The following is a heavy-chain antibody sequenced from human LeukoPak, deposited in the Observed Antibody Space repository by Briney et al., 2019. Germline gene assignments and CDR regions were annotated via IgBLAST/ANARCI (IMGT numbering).Heavy chain of an antibody. D-gene: IGHD6-13*01. V-gene: IGHV4-4*02. CDR3: ASWWGIAAAGTGGWFDP. J-gene: IGHJ5*02. Sequence: SETLSLTCAVSGGSISSSNWWSWVRQPPGKGLEWIGEIYHSGGTNYNPSLKSRVTISVDKSKNQFSLKLSSVTAADTAVYYCASWWGIAAAGTGGWFDPWGQGTLVTVSS. CDR2: IYHSGGT. CDR1: GGSISSSNW.